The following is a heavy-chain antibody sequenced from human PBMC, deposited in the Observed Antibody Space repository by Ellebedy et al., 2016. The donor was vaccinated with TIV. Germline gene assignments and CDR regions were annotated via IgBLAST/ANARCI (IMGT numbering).Heavy chain of an antibody. CDR2: ISAYNGNT. CDR1: GYTFTSYG. CDR3: AACDRIFGVVGDNWFNP. Sequence: ASVKVSXKASGYTFTSYGISWVRQAPGQGLEWMGWISAYNGNTNYAQKLQGRVTMTTDTSTSTAYMELRSLRSDDTAVYYCAACDRIFGVVGDNWFNPWGQGTLVTVSS. V-gene: IGHV1-18*01. J-gene: IGHJ5*02. D-gene: IGHD3-3*01.